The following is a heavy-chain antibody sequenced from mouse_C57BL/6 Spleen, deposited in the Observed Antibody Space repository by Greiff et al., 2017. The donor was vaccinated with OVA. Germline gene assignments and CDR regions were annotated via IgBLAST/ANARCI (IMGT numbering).Heavy chain of an antibody. J-gene: IGHJ4*01. CDR2: IDPSDSYT. CDR1: GYTFTSYW. CDR3: ARYYHGSSSYAMDY. V-gene: IGHV1-69*01. Sequence: VQLQQPGAELVMPGASVKLSCKASGYTFTSYWMHWVKQRPGQGLEWIGEIDPSDSYTNYNQKFKGKSTLTVDKSSSTAYMQLSSLTSEDSAVYYCARYYHGSSSYAMDYWGQGTSVTVSS. D-gene: IGHD1-1*01.